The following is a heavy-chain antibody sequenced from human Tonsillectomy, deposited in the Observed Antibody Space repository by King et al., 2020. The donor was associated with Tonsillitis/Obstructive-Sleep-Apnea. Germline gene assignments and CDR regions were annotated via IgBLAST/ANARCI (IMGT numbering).Heavy chain of an antibody. J-gene: IGHJ6*03. CDR2: ISGRGGST. Sequence: EVQLVESGGGLVQPGGSLRLSCAASGFDFSHYAMSWVRQAPGKGLEWVSAISGRGGSTYYADSVKGRFTISRDNSENTLYLQMNSLRAEDTAIYYCAKDRIVVIPAAMTSYSYYYMDVWGTGTTVTVSS. V-gene: IGHV3-23*04. CDR3: AKDRIVVIPAAMTSYSYYYMDV. D-gene: IGHD2-2*01. CDR1: GFDFSHYA.